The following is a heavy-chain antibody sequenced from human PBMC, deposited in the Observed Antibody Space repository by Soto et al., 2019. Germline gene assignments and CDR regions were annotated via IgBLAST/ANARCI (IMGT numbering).Heavy chain of an antibody. CDR1: GYTFTGYY. Sequence: ASVKVSCKASGYTFTGYYMHWVRQAPGQGLEWMGWINPNSGGTNYAQKFQGWVTMTRDTSISTAYVELSRLRSDDTAVYYCARGGIYYYDSSGYYLEDYFDYWGQGTLVTVSS. J-gene: IGHJ4*02. CDR2: INPNSGGT. D-gene: IGHD3-22*01. V-gene: IGHV1-2*04. CDR3: ARGGIYYYDSSGYYLEDYFDY.